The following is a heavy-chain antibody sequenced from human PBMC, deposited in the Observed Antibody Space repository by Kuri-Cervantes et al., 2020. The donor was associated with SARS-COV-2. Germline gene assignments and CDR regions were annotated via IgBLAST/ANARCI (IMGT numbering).Heavy chain of an antibody. V-gene: IGHV5-51*01. Sequence: GGSLRLSCKSSGYSFTSYWIGWVRQMPGKGLEWMGIIYPGDSDNRYSPSFQGQVTISDDKSVSTVYLEWSSLKASDTAKYYCVLDFDTSGFYYRYWGQGTLVTVSS. CDR1: GYSFTSYW. D-gene: IGHD3-22*01. J-gene: IGHJ4*02. CDR2: IYPGDSDN. CDR3: VLDFDTSGFYYRY.